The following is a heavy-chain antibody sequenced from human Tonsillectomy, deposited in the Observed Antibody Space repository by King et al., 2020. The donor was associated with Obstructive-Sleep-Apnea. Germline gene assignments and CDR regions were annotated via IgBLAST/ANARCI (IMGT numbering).Heavy chain of an antibody. V-gene: IGHV3-64D*06. CDR3: VKEGNRFGEYNWFDP. CDR2: ISSNGGTS. CDR1: GFTFSSYT. J-gene: IGHJ5*02. Sequence: DVQLLEAVGGLVQPGGSLRLSFSASGFTFSSYTMDWVRQAPGEGLEYVSCISSNGGTSYYEDSVKGRFTISRDNSKNTLYLQMSSLRAEDTAVYYCVKEGNRFGEYNWFDPWGQGTLVTVSS. D-gene: IGHD3-10*01.